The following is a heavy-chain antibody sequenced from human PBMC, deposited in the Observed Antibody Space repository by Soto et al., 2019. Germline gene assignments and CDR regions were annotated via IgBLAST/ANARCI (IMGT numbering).Heavy chain of an antibody. CDR3: AKAYSSSTGGLKYSYYGMDV. CDR2: ISGSGGST. CDR1: VFTFSSYA. J-gene: IGHJ6*02. V-gene: IGHV3-23*01. Sequence: GGSLRLSCAASVFTFSSYAMSWVRHSPGKGLEWVSAISGSGGSTYYADSVKGRFTISRDNSKNTLYLQMNSLRAEDTAIYYCAKAYSSSTGGLKYSYYGMDVWSQGTTVTVSS. D-gene: IGHD6-6*01.